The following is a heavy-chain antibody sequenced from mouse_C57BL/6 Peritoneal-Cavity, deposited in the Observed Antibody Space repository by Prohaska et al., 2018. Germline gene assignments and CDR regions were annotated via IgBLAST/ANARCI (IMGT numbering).Heavy chain of an antibody. CDR3: EVTYYSNFGFAY. J-gene: IGHJ3*01. D-gene: IGHD2-5*01. CDR1: GYTFTGYY. CDR2: INPNNGGT. Sequence: EVQLQQSGPELVKPGASVKISCTASGYTFTGYYMNWLKQSHGKSLEWIGDINPNNGGTSYNQKFKGKATLTVDKSSSTAYMELRSLTSEDSAVYYCEVTYYSNFGFAYWGQGTLVTVSA. V-gene: IGHV1-26*01.